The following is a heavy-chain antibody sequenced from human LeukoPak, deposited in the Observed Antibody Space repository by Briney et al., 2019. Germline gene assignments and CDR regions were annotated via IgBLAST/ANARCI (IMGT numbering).Heavy chain of an antibody. J-gene: IGHJ6*03. CDR1: GGSISSYY. Sequence: PSETLSLTCTVSGGSISSYYWSWIRQPPGKGLEWIGYIYYSGSTNYNPSLKSRVTISVDTSKNQFSLKLSSVTAADTAVYYCARYIVGANKYYYYYYMDVWGKGTTVTISS. CDR2: IYYSGST. V-gene: IGHV4-59*01. D-gene: IGHD1-26*01. CDR3: ARYIVGANKYYYYYYMDV.